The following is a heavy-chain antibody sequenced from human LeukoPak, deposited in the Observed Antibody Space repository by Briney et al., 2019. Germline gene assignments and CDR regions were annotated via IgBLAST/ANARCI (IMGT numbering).Heavy chain of an antibody. Sequence: HAGGSLRLSCAASRSTFSSYGMHWVRQAPGKGLEWVAVISYDGSNKYYADSVKGRFTISRDNDKNTLYLQMNSERAEDTAVYYCAKGPYPDYWGQGTLVTVSS. CDR2: ISYDGSNK. CDR1: RSTFSSYG. V-gene: IGHV3-30*18. CDR3: AKGPYPDY. J-gene: IGHJ4*02.